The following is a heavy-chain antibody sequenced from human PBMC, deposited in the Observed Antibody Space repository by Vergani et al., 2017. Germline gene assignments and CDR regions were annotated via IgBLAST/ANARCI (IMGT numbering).Heavy chain of an antibody. J-gene: IGHJ5*02. CDR3: ARASGNYDFWSGYYTLNWFDP. V-gene: IGHV4-30-2*01. D-gene: IGHD3-3*01. Sequence: QLQESGPGLVKPSQTLSLTCAVSGGSISSGGYSWSWIRQPPGKGLEWIGYIYHSGSTYSNPSLKSRVTISVDRSKNQFSLKLSSVTAADTAVYYCARASGNYDFWSGYYTLNWFDPWGQGTLVTVSS. CDR2: IYHSGST. CDR1: GGSISSGGYS.